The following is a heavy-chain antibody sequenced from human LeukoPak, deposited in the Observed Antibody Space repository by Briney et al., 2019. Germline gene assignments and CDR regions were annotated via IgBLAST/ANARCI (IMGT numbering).Heavy chain of an antibody. CDR1: GYTFTSYA. D-gene: IGHD3-3*01. J-gene: IGHJ4*02. Sequence: ASVEVSCKASGYTFTSYAMNWVRQAPGQGLEWMGWINTNTGNPTYAQGFTGRFVFSLDTSVSTAYLQISSLKAEDTAVYYCARAGHYDFWSGSTGGSTGYFDYWGQGTLVTVSS. CDR2: INTNTGNP. CDR3: ARAGHYDFWSGSTGGSTGYFDY. V-gene: IGHV7-4-1*02.